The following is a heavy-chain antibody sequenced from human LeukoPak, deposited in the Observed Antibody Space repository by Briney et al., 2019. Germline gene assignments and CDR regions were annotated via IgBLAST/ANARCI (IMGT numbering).Heavy chain of an antibody. Sequence: PGGSLRLSCAASGFTFSSYGMHWVRQAPGKGLEWVAVISYDGSNKYYADSVKGRFTISRDNSKNTLYLQMTSLRAEDTAVYYCAKSKRDGYNTFDYWGQGTLVTVSS. CDR2: ISYDGSNK. CDR3: AKSKRDGYNTFDY. V-gene: IGHV3-30*18. J-gene: IGHJ4*02. CDR1: GFTFSSYG. D-gene: IGHD5-24*01.